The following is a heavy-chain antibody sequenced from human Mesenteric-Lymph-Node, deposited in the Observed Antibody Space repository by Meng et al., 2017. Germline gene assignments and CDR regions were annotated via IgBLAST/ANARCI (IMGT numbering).Heavy chain of an antibody. J-gene: IGHJ4*02. V-gene: IGHV4-4*07. CDR2: IYTSGST. D-gene: IGHD3-10*01. Sequence: GSLRLSCAASGITISTYTMSWIRQPAGKGLEWIGRIYTSGSTNYNPSLKSRVTISVDTSKNQFSLKLSSVTAADTAVYYCARGRVYGSGSYYRPYYFDYWGQGTLVTVSS. CDR1: GITISTYT. CDR3: ARGRVYGSGSYYRPYYFDY.